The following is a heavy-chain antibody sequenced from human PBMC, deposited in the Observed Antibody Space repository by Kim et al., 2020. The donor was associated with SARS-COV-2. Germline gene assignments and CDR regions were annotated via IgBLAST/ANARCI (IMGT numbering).Heavy chain of an antibody. D-gene: IGHD3-22*01. CDR3: AKVGYDSSGYRISYFDY. Sequence: GGSLRLSCAASGFTFDDYAMHWVRQAPGKGLEWVSGISWNSGSIGYADSVKGRFTISRDNAKNSLYLQMNSLRAQDTALYYCAKVGYDSSGYRISYFDYWGQGTLVTVSS. V-gene: IGHV3-9*01. CDR1: GFTFDDYA. J-gene: IGHJ4*02. CDR2: ISWNSGSI.